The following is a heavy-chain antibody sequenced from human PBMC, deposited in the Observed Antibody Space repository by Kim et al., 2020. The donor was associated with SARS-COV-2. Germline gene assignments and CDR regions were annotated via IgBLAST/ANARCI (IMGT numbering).Heavy chain of an antibody. CDR1: GFTFSSYA. V-gene: IGHV3-23*01. Sequence: GGSLRLSCAASGFTFSSYAMSWFRQAPGKGLEWVSAISGSGGSTYYADSVKGRFTISRDNSKNTLYLQMNSLRAEDTAVYYCAKDGEYYYDSSGYSDYYYGMDVWGQGTTVTVSS. J-gene: IGHJ6*02. D-gene: IGHD3-22*01. CDR2: ISGSGGST. CDR3: AKDGEYYYDSSGYSDYYYGMDV.